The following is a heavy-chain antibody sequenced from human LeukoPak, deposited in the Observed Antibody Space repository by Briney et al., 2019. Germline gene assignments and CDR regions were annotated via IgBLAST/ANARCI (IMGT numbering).Heavy chain of an antibody. CDR3: AKQITYYDFWSGSDY. V-gene: IGHV3-23*01. CDR1: GFTFSSYA. CDR2: ISGSGGST. D-gene: IGHD3-3*01. J-gene: IGHJ4*02. Sequence: GGSLRLSCAASGFTFSSYAMSWVRQAPGKGLEWVSAISGSGGSTYYADSVKGRFTISRDNSKNTLYLQMDSLRAEDTAVYYCAKQITYYDFWSGSDYWGQGTLVTVSS.